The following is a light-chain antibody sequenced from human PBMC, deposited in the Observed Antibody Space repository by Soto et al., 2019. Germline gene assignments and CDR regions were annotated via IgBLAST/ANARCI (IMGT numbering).Light chain of an antibody. J-gene: IGLJ1*01. Sequence: QSVLTQPASVSGSPGQAITISCTGTSSDVGGYNFVSWYQQHPGKAPKLIMYEVSNRASGVSNRFSGSKSGSSASLTISGLQAEDEDDYFCSPYTVTSILGAFRTRTKVTVL. CDR1: SSDVGGYNF. CDR2: EVS. V-gene: IGLV2-14*03. CDR3: SPYTVTSILGA.